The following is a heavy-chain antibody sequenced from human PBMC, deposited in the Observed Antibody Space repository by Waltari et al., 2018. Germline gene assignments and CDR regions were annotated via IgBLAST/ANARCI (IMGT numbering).Heavy chain of an antibody. D-gene: IGHD3-9*01. J-gene: IGHJ4*02. V-gene: IGHV4-39*07. CDR2: IYYSGST. CDR1: GGSISSSSYY. Sequence: QVQLQESGPGLVKPSQTLSLTCTVSGGSISSSSYYWGWIRQPPGKGLEWIGSIYYSGSTYYNPSLKSRVTISVDTSKNQFSLKLSSVTAADTAEYYCARDWRYYDILTGYYNHLDYWGQGTLVTVSS. CDR3: ARDWRYYDILTGYYNHLDY.